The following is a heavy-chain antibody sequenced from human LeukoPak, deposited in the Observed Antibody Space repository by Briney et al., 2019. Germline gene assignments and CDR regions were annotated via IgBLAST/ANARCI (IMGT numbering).Heavy chain of an antibody. Sequence: PSETLSLTCNVPGGSIRSHYWSWIRQPPGKGLEWIGYIYYSGSTNYNPSLKSRVTISVDTSKNQFSLKLSSVTAADTAVYYCARQSISGSSLSYLDYWGQGTLVTVSS. J-gene: IGHJ4*02. CDR3: ARQSISGSSLSYLDY. CDR2: IYYSGST. D-gene: IGHD3-22*01. CDR1: GGSIRSHY. V-gene: IGHV4-59*11.